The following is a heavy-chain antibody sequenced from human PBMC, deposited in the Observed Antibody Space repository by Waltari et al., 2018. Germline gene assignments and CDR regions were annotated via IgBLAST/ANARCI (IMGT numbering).Heavy chain of an antibody. CDR3: ATRPDRRYYYGMDV. CDR1: GGSISSSSYY. V-gene: IGHV4-39*07. J-gene: IGHJ6*02. Sequence: QLQLQESGPGLVKPSETLSLTCPVYGGSISSSSYYWGWIRQPPGKGLEWIGSIYYSGSTYYNPSLKSRVTISVDTSKNQFSLKLSSVTAADTAVYYCATRPDRRYYYGMDVWGQGTTVTVSS. CDR2: IYYSGST.